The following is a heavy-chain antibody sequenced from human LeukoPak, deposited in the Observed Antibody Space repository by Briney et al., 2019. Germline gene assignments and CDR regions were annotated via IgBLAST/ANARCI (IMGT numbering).Heavy chain of an antibody. J-gene: IGHJ4*02. CDR2: IYYSGST. CDR3: ARWGYSSGWYLFDY. D-gene: IGHD6-19*01. CDR1: GGSISSYY. V-gene: IGHV4-59*12. Sequence: SETLSLTCTVSGGSISSYYWSWIRQPPGKGLEWIGYIYYSGSTYYNPSLKSRVTISVDTSKNQFSLKLSSVTAADTAVYYCARWGYSSGWYLFDYWGQGTLVTVSS.